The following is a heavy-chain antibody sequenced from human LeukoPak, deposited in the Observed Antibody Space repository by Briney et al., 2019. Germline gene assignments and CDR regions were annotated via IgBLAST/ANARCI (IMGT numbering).Heavy chain of an antibody. CDR1: GFTVSSNY. Sequence: GGSLRLSCAASGFTVSSNYMSWVRQAPGKGLEWVSVIYSGGSTYYADSVKGRFTISRDNSKNTLYLQMNSLGAEDTAVYYCARGVGATRRDYYYYYYMDVWGKGTTVTISS. V-gene: IGHV3-53*01. J-gene: IGHJ6*03. CDR3: ARGVGATRRDYYYYYYMDV. CDR2: IYSGGST. D-gene: IGHD1-26*01.